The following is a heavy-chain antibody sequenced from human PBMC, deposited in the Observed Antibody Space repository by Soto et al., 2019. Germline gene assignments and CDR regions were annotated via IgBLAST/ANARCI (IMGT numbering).Heavy chain of an antibody. CDR2: IYYSGST. Sequence: SETLSLTCTVSGGSISSGGHYWNWIRQHPGKGLEWIGYIYYSGSTYYNPSLKSRVTISVGTSKNQFSLNLSSVTAADTAVYYCARDQAYDYTCSCDYYHYRMDVWGQGTSVTGSS. J-gene: IGHJ6*02. D-gene: IGHD4-4*01. CDR1: GGSISSGGHY. CDR3: ARDQAYDYTCSCDYYHYRMDV. V-gene: IGHV4-31*03.